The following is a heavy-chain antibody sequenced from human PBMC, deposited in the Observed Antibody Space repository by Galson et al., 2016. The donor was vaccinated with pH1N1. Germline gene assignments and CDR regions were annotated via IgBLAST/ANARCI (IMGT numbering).Heavy chain of an antibody. V-gene: IGHV3-11*01. J-gene: IGHJ4*02. CDR1: RFTFSDYY. Sequence: SLRLSCAASRFTFSDYYMSWIRQAPGKGLEWVSYISNSGGSIYYTDSVEGRFNISRDNAKNSLYLQMNSLGAEDTAVYYCARCDYNDVELDRFYFDYWGQGTLVTVSS. CDR3: ARCDYNDVELDRFYFDY. CDR2: ISNSGGSI. D-gene: IGHD4-17*01.